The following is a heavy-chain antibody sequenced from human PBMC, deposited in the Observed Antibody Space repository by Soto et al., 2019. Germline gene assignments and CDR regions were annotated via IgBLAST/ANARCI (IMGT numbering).Heavy chain of an antibody. CDR1: GGSISSGEYY. J-gene: IGHJ4*02. Sequence: PSETLSLTCTVSGGSISSGEYYWNWIRQHPGKGPEWIGYVYYSGSTYYKPSLKSRMSISLDKSKNQFSLKLNSMTAADTAVYYCARGRTTMLPPDFDYWAQGALLTVSS. CDR3: ARGRTTMLPPDFDY. D-gene: IGHD3-10*02. CDR2: VYYSGST. V-gene: IGHV4-31*03.